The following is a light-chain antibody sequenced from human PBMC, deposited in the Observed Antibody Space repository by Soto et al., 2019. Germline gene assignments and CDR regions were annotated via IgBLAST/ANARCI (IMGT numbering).Light chain of an antibody. V-gene: IGKV1-12*01. CDR3: LQANRVPLS. CDR2: DAS. J-gene: IGKJ5*01. Sequence: DIQMTQSPSTLSASVGDRVTITCRAGQSISAWLAWYQQKAGKAPRLLIFDASSLQSGVPPRFSGSGSGTDFTLTISSLQPEDFAIYYCLQANRVPLSFGQGTRLEIK. CDR1: QSISAW.